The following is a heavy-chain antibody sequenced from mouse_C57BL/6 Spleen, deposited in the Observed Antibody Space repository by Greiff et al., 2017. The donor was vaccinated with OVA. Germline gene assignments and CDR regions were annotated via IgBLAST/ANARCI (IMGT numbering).Heavy chain of an antibody. Sequence: QVQLQQPGAELVRPGASVTLSCKASGYTFTDYEMHWVKQTPVHGLEWIGAIDPETGGTAYNQKFKGKAILTADKSSSTAYMELRSLTSEDSAVYYCTRSLRDYWGQGTTLTVSS. V-gene: IGHV1-15*01. CDR3: TRSLRDY. CDR2: IDPETGGT. J-gene: IGHJ2*01. CDR1: GYTFTDYE.